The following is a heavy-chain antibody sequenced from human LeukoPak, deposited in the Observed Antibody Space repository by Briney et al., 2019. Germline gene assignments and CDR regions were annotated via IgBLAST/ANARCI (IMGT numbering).Heavy chain of an antibody. CDR3: ARAMTTVTVNWFDP. CDR2: INPNSGGT. CDR1: GYTFTGYY. J-gene: IGHJ5*02. V-gene: IGHV1-2*06. Sequence: ASVKVSCKASGYTFTGYYMHWVRQAPGQGLEWMGRINPNSGGTNFAQKFQGRVTMTRDKSISTAYMELSRLRSDDTAVYYCARAMTTVTVNWFDPWGQGTLVTVSS. D-gene: IGHD4-17*01.